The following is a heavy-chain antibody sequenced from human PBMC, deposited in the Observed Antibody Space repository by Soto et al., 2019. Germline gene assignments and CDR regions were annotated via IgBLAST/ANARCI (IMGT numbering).Heavy chain of an antibody. V-gene: IGHV1-3*01. CDR3: ARELTIFGVVIIGPYFDY. CDR2: INAGNGNT. Sequence: EASVKVSCKASGYTFTSYAMHWVRQAPGQRLEWMGWINAGNGNTKYSQKFQGRVTITRDTSASTAYMELSSLRSEDTAVYYCARELTIFGVVIIGPYFDYWGQGTLVTVSS. CDR1: GYTFTSYA. J-gene: IGHJ4*02. D-gene: IGHD3-3*01.